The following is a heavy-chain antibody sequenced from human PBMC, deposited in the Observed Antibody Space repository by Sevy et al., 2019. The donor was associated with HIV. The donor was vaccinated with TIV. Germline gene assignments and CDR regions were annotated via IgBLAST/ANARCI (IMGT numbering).Heavy chain of an antibody. CDR3: ARDGIRRDYWHGLDV. V-gene: IGHV4-61*02. CDR2: IYRSGRS. CDR1: GDSINNGNHW. D-gene: IGHD2-8*02. J-gene: IGHJ6*02. Sequence: SETLSLTCTVSGDSINNGNHWWSWVRQPAGKGLEWIGRIYRSGRSIMYNPSLERRVTISVDTSKNQISLKVTSVIAADTAIYYCARDGIRRDYWHGLDVWGQGTTVTVSS.